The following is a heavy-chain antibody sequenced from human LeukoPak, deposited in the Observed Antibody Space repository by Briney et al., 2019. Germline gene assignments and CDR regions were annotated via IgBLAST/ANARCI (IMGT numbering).Heavy chain of an antibody. CDR1: GFTFSSYG. V-gene: IGHV3-33*01. Sequence: GRSLRLSCAASGFTFSSYGMHWVRQAPGKGLEWVAVIWYDGSNKYYADSVKGRFTISRDNSKNTLYLQMNSLRAEDTAVYYCARGEKVLDYFDYWGQGTLVTVSS. D-gene: IGHD3-16*01. CDR2: IWYDGSNK. J-gene: IGHJ4*02. CDR3: ARGEKVLDYFDY.